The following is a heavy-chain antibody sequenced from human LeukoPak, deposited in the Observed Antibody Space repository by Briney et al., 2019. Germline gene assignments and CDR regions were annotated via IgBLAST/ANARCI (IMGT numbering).Heavy chain of an antibody. J-gene: IGHJ4*02. Sequence: GRSLRLSCVASGFTFSNNGMHWVRQAPGKGLEWVAVIWYDGSKEYYEDSVKGRFTISRDNSKNTVYLQMNSLRAEDTAVYYCARVVGHNSFDYWGQGTLVTVS. CDR2: IWYDGSKE. CDR3: ARVVGHNSFDY. V-gene: IGHV3-33*01. CDR1: GFTFSNNG. D-gene: IGHD6-6*01.